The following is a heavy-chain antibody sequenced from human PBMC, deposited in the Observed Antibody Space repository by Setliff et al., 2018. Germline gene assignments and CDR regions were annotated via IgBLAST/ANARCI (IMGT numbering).Heavy chain of an antibody. CDR3: ARDGGMGMIKGYYYGLDV. Sequence: GASLKISCAASGFTFSSYTMNWVRQGPGKGLEWVAYISSSGSIYYANSVKGRFNISRDNAKNSLYLQMNSLRAEDTAVYYCARDGGMGMIKGYYYGLDVWGQGTSVTVSS. CDR1: GFTFSSYT. CDR2: ISSSGSI. J-gene: IGHJ6*02. D-gene: IGHD3-16*01. V-gene: IGHV3-48*03.